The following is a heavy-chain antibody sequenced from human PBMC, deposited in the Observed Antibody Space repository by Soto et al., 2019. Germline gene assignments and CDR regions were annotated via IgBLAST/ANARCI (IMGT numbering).Heavy chain of an antibody. D-gene: IGHD4-17*01. V-gene: IGHV3-23*01. Sequence: PGGSLRLSCAASGFTFSSYGMHWVRQAPGKGLEWVSAISGSGGSTYYADSVKGRFTISRDNSKNTLYLQMNSLRAEDTAVYYCARTLYGDNVDYWGQGTLVTVSS. CDR2: ISGSGGST. J-gene: IGHJ4*02. CDR3: ARTLYGDNVDY. CDR1: GFTFSSYG.